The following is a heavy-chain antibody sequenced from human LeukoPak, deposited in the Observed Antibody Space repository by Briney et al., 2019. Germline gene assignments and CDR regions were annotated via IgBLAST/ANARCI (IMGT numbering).Heavy chain of an antibody. D-gene: IGHD1-26*01. CDR1: GGSISSSSYY. Sequence: SETLSLTCTVSGGSISSSSYYWGWIRQPPGKGLEWIGSIYYSGSTYYNPSLKSRVTISVDTSKNQFSLKLSSVTAADTAVYYCARDEFGSGSYGDAFDIWGQGTMVTVSS. CDR2: IYYSGST. CDR3: ARDEFGSGSYGDAFDI. V-gene: IGHV4-39*07. J-gene: IGHJ3*02.